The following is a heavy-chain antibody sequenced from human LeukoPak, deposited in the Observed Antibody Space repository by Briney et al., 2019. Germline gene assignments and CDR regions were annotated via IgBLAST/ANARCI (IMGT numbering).Heavy chain of an antibody. J-gene: IGHJ6*03. CDR1: GFTFNSYG. CDR3: AKERGEFGDFLRFYHMDV. Sequence: GGSLRLSCAASGFTFNSYGMHWVRQAPGKGLEWVAFIRYDGSNKYYADSVKGRFTISRDNSKNTLFLQMNSLRAEDTAVYHCAKERGEFGDFLRFYHMDVWGKGTTVTISS. D-gene: IGHD3-10*01. CDR2: IRYDGSNK. V-gene: IGHV3-30*02.